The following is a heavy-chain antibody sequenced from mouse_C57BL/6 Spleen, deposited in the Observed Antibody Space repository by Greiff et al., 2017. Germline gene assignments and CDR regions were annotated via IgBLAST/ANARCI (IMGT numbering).Heavy chain of an antibody. CDR3: ASDGYVEWFAY. J-gene: IGHJ3*01. CDR1: GYAFSSSW. V-gene: IGHV1-82*01. D-gene: IGHD2-3*01. Sequence: VKLMESGPELVKPGASVKISCKASGYAFSSSWMNWVQQRPGKGLEWIGRIYPGDGDTNYNGKFKGKATLTADKSSSTAYMQLSSLTSEDSAVYFCASDGYVEWFAYWGQGTLVTVSA. CDR2: IYPGDGDT.